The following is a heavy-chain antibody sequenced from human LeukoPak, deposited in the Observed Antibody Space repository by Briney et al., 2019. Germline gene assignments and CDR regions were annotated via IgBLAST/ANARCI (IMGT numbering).Heavy chain of an antibody. CDR3: TSGPRIVYLAY. D-gene: IGHD1-26*01. CDR2: IYPGDSDT. CDR1: GYSFTTYW. Sequence: GESLKISCKGSGYSFTTYWIGWVHQMPGKGLEWMGIIYPGDSDTRYSPSFQGQVTISADKSISTAYLQWSSLKASDTAMYYCTSGPRIVYLAYWGQGTLVTVSS. V-gene: IGHV5-51*07. J-gene: IGHJ4*02.